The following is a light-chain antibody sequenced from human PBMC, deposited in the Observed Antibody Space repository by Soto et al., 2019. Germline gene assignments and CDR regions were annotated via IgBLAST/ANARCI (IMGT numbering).Light chain of an antibody. J-gene: IGLJ1*01. CDR1: SSDVGGYNY. Sequence: QSVLTQPASVSGSPGQSITISCTGTSSDVGGYNYVSWYQQHPGKAPKLMIYEVSNRPSRVSNRFSASKSGNTASLTISGLQAEDEADYYCASYTSGSTPYVFGAGTKLTVL. CDR3: ASYTSGSTPYV. CDR2: EVS. V-gene: IGLV2-14*01.